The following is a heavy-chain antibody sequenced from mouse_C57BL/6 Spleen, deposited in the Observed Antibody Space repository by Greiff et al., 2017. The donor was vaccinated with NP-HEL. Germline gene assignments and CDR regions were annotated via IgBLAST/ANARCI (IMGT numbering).Heavy chain of an antibody. J-gene: IGHJ4*01. Sequence: LEESGPELVKPGASVKISCKASGYAFSSSWMNWVKQRPGKGLEWIGRIYPGDGDTNYNGKFKGKATLTADKSSSTAYMQLSSLTSEDSAVYFCAQLGGYAMDYWGQGTSVTVSS. V-gene: IGHV1-82*01. CDR3: AQLGGYAMDY. CDR1: GYAFSSSW. CDR2: IYPGDGDT. D-gene: IGHD4-1*02.